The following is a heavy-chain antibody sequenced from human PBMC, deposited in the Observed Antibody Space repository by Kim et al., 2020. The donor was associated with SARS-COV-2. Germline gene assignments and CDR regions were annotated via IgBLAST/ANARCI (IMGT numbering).Heavy chain of an antibody. J-gene: IGHJ5*01. CDR3: ARHPWIQLWFDY. D-gene: IGHD5-18*01. V-gene: IGHV4-39*01. CDR1: GGSISSRSYY. CDR2: IYYSGST. Sequence: SETLSLTCTVSGGSISSRSYYWGWIRQPPGKGLEWIGSIYYSGSTYYNPSLKSRVTISVDTSKNQFSLKLSSVTAADTAVYYCARHPWIQLWFDYWGQGTLVTVSS.